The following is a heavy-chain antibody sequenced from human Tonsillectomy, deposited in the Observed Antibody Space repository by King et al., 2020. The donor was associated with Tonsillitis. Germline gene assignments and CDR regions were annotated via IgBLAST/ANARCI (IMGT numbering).Heavy chain of an antibody. J-gene: IGHJ5*02. D-gene: IGHD4-17*01. CDR1: GGSFSGYY. CDR2: INHSGST. CDR3: ARGSLRVWFDP. V-gene: IGHV4-34*01. Sequence: VQLQQWGAGLLKPSETLSLTCAVYGGSFSGYYWSWIRKPPGKGLEWIGEINHSGSTNYNPSLKSRVTISVDTSKNQFSLKLSSVTAADTAVYYCARGSLRVWFDPWGQGTLVTVSS.